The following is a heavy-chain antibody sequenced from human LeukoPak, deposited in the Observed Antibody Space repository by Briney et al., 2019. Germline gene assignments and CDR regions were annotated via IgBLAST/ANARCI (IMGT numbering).Heavy chain of an antibody. CDR1: GGSISSYY. CDR3: ASFDYGGNASFDY. CDR2: IYYSGST. V-gene: IGHV4-59*08. D-gene: IGHD4-23*01. J-gene: IGHJ4*02. Sequence: SETLSLTCTVSGGSISSYYWSWIRQPPGKGLEWIGYIYYSGSTNYNPSLKSRVTTSVDTSKNQFSLKLSSVTAADTAVYYCASFDYGGNASFDYWGQGTLVTVSS.